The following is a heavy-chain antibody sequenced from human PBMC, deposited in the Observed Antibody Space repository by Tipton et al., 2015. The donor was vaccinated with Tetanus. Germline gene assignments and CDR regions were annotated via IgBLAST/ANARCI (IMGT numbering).Heavy chain of an antibody. CDR1: GFTFSSYF. CDR3: ARENGGYDYYYYYGMDV. CDR2: ISSSSSYI. Sequence: GSLRLSCAASGFTFSSYFMNWVRQAPGKGLEWVSSISSSSSYIYYADSVKGRFTMSRDNAKNSLYLQMNSLGAEDTAVYYCARENGGYDYYYYYGMDVWGQGTTVTVSS. D-gene: IGHD5-12*01. V-gene: IGHV3-21*01. J-gene: IGHJ6*02.